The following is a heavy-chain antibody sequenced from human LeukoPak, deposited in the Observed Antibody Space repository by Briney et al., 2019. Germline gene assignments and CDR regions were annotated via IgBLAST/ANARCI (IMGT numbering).Heavy chain of an antibody. Sequence: HPGRSLRLSCAASGFTFSSYAMHWVRQAPGKGLEWVAVISYDGSNKYYADSVKGRFTISRDSSKNTLYLQMNSLRAEDTAVYYCASWDLRGYSYGTLGYWGQGTRVTVSS. CDR3: ASWDLRGYSYGTLGY. CDR1: GFTFSSYA. CDR2: ISYDGSNK. V-gene: IGHV3-30-3*01. J-gene: IGHJ4*02. D-gene: IGHD5-18*01.